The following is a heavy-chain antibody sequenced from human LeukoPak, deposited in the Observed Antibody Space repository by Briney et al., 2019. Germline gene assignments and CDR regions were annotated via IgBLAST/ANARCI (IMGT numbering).Heavy chain of an antibody. CDR1: GYTFTSYG. J-gene: IGHJ3*02. CDR2: ISAYNGNT. D-gene: IGHD6-19*01. CDR3: ARDGPQWLVEHDAFDI. Sequence: ASVKVSCKASGYTFTSYGISWVRQAPGQGLEWMGWISAYNGNTNYAQKLQGRVTMTTDTSTSTAYMELRSLRSDDTAVYYCARDGPQWLVEHDAFDIWGQGTMVTVSS. V-gene: IGHV1-18*01.